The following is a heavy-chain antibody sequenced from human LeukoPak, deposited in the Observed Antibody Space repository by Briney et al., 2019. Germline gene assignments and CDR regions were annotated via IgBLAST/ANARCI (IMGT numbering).Heavy chain of an antibody. D-gene: IGHD3-22*01. CDR1: GVSISNSY. V-gene: IGHV4-59*01. Sequence: SETLSLTCTVSGVSISNSYWSWIRQPPGKGIEWNGYVYCTGSNNYNPSLKSLVTISVDSSDNQFFLKLSFGTAADAVVYYCARHDSSGYTSFYYWGQGTLVTVSS. J-gene: IGHJ4*02. CDR2: VYCTGSN. CDR3: ARHDSSGYTSFYY.